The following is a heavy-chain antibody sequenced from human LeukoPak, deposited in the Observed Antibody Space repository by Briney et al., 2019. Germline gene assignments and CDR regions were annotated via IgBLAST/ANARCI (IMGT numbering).Heavy chain of an antibody. V-gene: IGHV1-8*03. Sequence: ASVKVSCKASGYTFTSYDINWVRQATGQGLEWMGWMNPNSGNTGYAQKFQGRVTITRNTSISTAYMELSSLRSEDTAVYYCARDQVPSSQRYYYYYYMDVWGKGTTVTVSS. CDR2: MNPNSGNT. CDR3: ARDQVPSSQRYYYYYYMDV. D-gene: IGHD6-13*01. J-gene: IGHJ6*03. CDR1: GYTFTSYD.